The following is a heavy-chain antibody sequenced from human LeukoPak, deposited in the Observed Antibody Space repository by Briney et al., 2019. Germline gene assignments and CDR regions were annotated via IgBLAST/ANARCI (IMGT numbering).Heavy chain of an antibody. CDR1: GGSISSYY. J-gene: IGHJ4*02. D-gene: IGHD3-22*01. V-gene: IGHV4-59*01. Sequence: TASETLSLTCTVSGGSISSYYWSWIRQPPGKGLEWIGYIYYSGSTNYNPSLKSRVTISVDTSKNQFSLKLSSVTAADTAVYYCARENDSSGYYYYFDYWGQGTLVTVSS. CDR2: IYYSGST. CDR3: ARENDSSGYYYYFDY.